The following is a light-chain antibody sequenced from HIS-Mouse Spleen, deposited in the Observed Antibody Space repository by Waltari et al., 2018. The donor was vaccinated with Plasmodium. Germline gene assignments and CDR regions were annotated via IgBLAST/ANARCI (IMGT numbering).Light chain of an antibody. CDR1: QSVSSN. CDR2: GAS. V-gene: IGKV3-15*01. CDR3: QQYNNWSFT. J-gene: IGKJ3*01. Sequence: EIVMTQSPATLSVSPEERAPLPCRASQSVSSNLAWYQQKPGQAPRPLIYGASTRATGIPARFSGSGSGTEFTLTISSLQSEDFAVYYCQQYNNWSFTFGPGTKVDIK.